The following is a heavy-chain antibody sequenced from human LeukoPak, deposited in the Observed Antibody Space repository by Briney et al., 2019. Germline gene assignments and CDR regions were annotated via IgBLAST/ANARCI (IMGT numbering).Heavy chain of an antibody. D-gene: IGHD1-26*01. CDR2: IWYDGSNK. CDR1: GFTFSSYG. V-gene: IGHV3-33*01. J-gene: IGHJ4*02. Sequence: GGSLRLSCAASGFTFSSYGMHWVRQAPGKGLEWVAVIWYDGSNKYYADSVKGRFTISRDNSKNTLYLQMNSLRAEDTAVYYCASVVGATSAPYWGQGTLVTVSS. CDR3: ASVVGATSAPY.